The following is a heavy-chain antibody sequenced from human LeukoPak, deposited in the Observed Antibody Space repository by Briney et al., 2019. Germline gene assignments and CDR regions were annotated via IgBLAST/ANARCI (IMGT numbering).Heavy chain of an antibody. CDR2: IYTSGST. D-gene: IGHD2-2*01. J-gene: IGHJ6*02. V-gene: IGHV4-4*07. CDR3: AGEVPAAAYYYYGMDV. Sequence: SETLSLTCTVSGGSISSYYWSWIRQPAGKGLEWIGRIYTSGSTNYNPSLKSRVTMSVDTSKNQFSLKLSSVTAADTAVYYCAGEVPAAAYYYYGMDVWGQGTTVTVSS. CDR1: GGSISSYY.